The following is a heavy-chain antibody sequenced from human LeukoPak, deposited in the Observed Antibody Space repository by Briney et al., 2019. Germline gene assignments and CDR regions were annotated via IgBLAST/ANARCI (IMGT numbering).Heavy chain of an antibody. Sequence: SETLSLTSTVPRDSTTKYYWTWIRHPAGQGGEWIGRFYSTEKRDSNPSMKSRVSISVDKSKNPFSLQLRSVTAADTAVYYCARDRAVVNALQGVFDVWGQGTMVTVSS. V-gene: IGHV4-4*07. CDR2: FYSTEKR. J-gene: IGHJ3*01. D-gene: IGHD2-21*01. CDR1: RDSTTKYY. CDR3: ARDRAVVNALQGVFDV.